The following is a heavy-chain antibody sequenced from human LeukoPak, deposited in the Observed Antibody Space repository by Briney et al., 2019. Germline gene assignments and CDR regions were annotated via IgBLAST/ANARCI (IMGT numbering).Heavy chain of an antibody. CDR2: ISGSGGST. J-gene: IGHJ6*03. CDR1: GFTFSSYA. Sequence: GGSLRLSCAASGFTFSSYAMSWVRQAPGKGLEWVSAISGSGGSTYYADSVKGRFTISRDNYKNKLYLQMNSLRAEDTAVYYCAKDLGVGAITNYYYYMDVWGKGTTVTVSS. CDR3: AKDLGVGAITNYYYYMDV. D-gene: IGHD1-26*01. V-gene: IGHV3-23*01.